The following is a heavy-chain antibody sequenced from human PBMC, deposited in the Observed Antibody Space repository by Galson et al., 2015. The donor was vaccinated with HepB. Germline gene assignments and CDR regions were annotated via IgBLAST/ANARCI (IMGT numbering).Heavy chain of an antibody. V-gene: IGHV3-30*04. CDR2: ISYDGSNK. Sequence: SLRLSCAASGFTFGDYAMHWVRQAPGKGLEWVAVISYDGSNKYYADSVKGRFTISRDNSKNTLYLQMNSLRAEDTAVYYCARTREGEYGSGDNWFDPWGQGTLVTVSS. CDR3: ARTREGEYGSGDNWFDP. CDR1: GFTFGDYA. D-gene: IGHD3-10*01. J-gene: IGHJ5*02.